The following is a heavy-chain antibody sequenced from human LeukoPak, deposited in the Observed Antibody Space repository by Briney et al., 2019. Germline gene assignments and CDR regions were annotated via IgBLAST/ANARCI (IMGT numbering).Heavy chain of an antibody. J-gene: IGHJ4*02. D-gene: IGHD3-10*01. CDR1: GFTFSSYW. V-gene: IGHV3-7*01. CDR3: ARDQRNYYGSGSYYNPDY. CDR2: IKTDGSQI. Sequence: GGSLRLSCVASGFTFSSYWMTWVRQAPGKGLEWVANIKTDGSQIYYVDSVKGRFTISRDNAKNSLYLQMNSLRAEDTAVYYCARDQRNYYGSGSYYNPDYWGQGTLVTVSS.